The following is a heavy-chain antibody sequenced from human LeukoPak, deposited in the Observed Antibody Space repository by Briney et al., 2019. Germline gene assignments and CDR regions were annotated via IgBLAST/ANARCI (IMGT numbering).Heavy chain of an antibody. CDR3: ALFEQLVSFGDY. CDR2: IIPIFGTA. Sequence: SVKVSCKASGGTFSSYAISWVRQAPGQGLEWMGGIIPIFGTANYAQKFQGRVTITADESTSTAYMELSSLRSEDTAVYYCALFEQLVSFGDYWGQGTLVTVSS. J-gene: IGHJ4*02. D-gene: IGHD6-6*01. V-gene: IGHV1-69*13. CDR1: GGTFSSYA.